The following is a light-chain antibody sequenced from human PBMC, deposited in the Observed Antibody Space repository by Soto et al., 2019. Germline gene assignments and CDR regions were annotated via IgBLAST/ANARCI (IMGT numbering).Light chain of an antibody. J-gene: IGKJ4*01. CDR3: QQRSNWPLT. V-gene: IGKV3-11*01. Sequence: DMVLTPSPATLSLSPGERVTLSCRASLSVSSSLAWYQQKPGQTPRLLIYDASNRATGIPARFNGSGSGTDFTLTVSSLEPEDFAVYYCQQRSNWPLTFGGGTKVEIK. CDR2: DAS. CDR1: LSVSSS.